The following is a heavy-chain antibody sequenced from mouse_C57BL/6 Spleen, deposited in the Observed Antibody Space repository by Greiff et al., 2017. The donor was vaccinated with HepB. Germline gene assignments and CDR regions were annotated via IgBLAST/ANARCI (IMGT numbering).Heavy chain of an antibody. Sequence: LQQPGAELVRPGSSVKLSCKASGYTFTSYWMHWVKQRPIQGLEWIGNIDPSDSETHYNQKFKDKATLTVDKSSSTAYMQLSSLTSEDSAVYYCAGHGYDGYFDVWGTGTTVTVSS. V-gene: IGHV1-52*01. D-gene: IGHD2-2*01. CDR1: GYTFTSYW. CDR3: AGHGYDGYFDV. J-gene: IGHJ1*03. CDR2: IDPSDSET.